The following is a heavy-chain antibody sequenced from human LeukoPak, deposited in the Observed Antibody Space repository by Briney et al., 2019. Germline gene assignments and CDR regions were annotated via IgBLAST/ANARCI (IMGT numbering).Heavy chain of an antibody. Sequence: GESLKISCKGSGYSFTSYWIGWVCQMPGKGREWMGIIYPGDSDTRYSPSFQGQVTISADKSISTAYLQWSSLKASDTAMYYCARHPLYYYDSSGYYSYFDYWGQGTLVTVSS. D-gene: IGHD3-22*01. CDR2: IYPGDSDT. CDR1: GYSFTSYW. V-gene: IGHV5-51*01. CDR3: ARHPLYYYDSSGYYSYFDY. J-gene: IGHJ4*02.